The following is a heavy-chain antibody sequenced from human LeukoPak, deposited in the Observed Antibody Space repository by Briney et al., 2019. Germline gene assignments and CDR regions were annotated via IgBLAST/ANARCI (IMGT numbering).Heavy chain of an antibody. CDR2: ITYSGST. V-gene: IGHV4-39*07. D-gene: IGHD3-22*01. Sequence: SETLSLTCTVSGGSISSSTYYWGWIRQPPGKGLEWIGSITYSGSTYYNPSLKSRVTISVDTSKDQFSLKLISVTAADTAVYYCARDLDYYDSTWFDPWGQGTLVTVSS. J-gene: IGHJ5*02. CDR3: ARDLDYYDSTWFDP. CDR1: GGSISSSTYY.